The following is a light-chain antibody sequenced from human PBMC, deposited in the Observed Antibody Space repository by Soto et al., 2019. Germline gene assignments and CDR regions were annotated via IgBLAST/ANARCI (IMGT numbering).Light chain of an antibody. V-gene: IGKV3-15*01. Sequence: EIVMTQSPATLSVSPGERATLSCRASQSVSGNLAWYQQKPGQAPRLLIYAASTRATGIPARFSGSGSGTDFNLYIIRRQSKDFAVYYCQQYTNWPPITVGPGTKVDIK. CDR2: AAS. CDR1: QSVSGN. J-gene: IGKJ3*01. CDR3: QQYTNWPPIT.